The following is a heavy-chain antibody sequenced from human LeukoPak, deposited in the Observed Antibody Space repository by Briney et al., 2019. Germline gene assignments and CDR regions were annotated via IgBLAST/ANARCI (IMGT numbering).Heavy chain of an antibody. CDR2: ISGSGGTT. V-gene: IGHV3-23*01. Sequence: GSLRLSCAASGFTFSSYGMSWVRQAPGKGLEWVSDISGSGGTTYYADSVKGRFTISRDNSKNTLYLQMNSLRVDDTAVYYCARDRRQFDYWGQGTLVSVSS. CDR1: GFTFSSYG. J-gene: IGHJ4*02. D-gene: IGHD1-1*01. CDR3: ARDRRQFDY.